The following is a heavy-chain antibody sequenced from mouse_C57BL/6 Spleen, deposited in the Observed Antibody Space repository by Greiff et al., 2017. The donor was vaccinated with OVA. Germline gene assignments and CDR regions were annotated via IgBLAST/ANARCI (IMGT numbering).Heavy chain of an antibody. J-gene: IGHJ2*01. V-gene: IGHV10-1*01. D-gene: IGHD4-1*01. Sequence: EAGGGLVQPKGSLKLSCAASGFSFNTYAMNWVRQAPGKGLEWVARIRSKSNNYATYYADSVKDRFTISRDDSESMLYLQMNNLKTEDTAMYYCVRELGPAYFDYWGQGTTLTVSS. CDR3: VRELGPAYFDY. CDR2: IRSKSNNYAT. CDR1: GFSFNTYA.